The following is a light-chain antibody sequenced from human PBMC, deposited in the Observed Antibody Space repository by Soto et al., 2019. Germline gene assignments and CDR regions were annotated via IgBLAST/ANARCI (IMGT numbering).Light chain of an antibody. V-gene: IGKV3-11*01. J-gene: IGKJ3*01. Sequence: EIVLTQSPATLSLSPGERATLSCRASQSVSSYLAWYQQKPGQAPRLLIYDASNRATGIPARFSGSGSGTDFTPTISSLEPEDFAVYYCQHRSHWPPTSDPGTKVDIK. CDR1: QSVSSY. CDR2: DAS. CDR3: QHRSHWPPT.